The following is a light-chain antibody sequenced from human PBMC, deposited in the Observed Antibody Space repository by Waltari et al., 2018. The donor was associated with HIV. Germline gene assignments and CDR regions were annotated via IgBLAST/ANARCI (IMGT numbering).Light chain of an antibody. CDR1: SHPVGGSKA. Sequence: QSALTPPPPPSGSPGQSVPIPVTGTSHPVGGSKAVSWYQQHPGHAPKPMIYEVNKRPSGVPDRFSGSKSANTASLTVSGLQADDEADYYCNSYAGSNNWVFGGGTKLTIL. CDR3: NSYAGSNNWV. V-gene: IGLV2-8*01. CDR2: EVN. J-gene: IGLJ3*02.